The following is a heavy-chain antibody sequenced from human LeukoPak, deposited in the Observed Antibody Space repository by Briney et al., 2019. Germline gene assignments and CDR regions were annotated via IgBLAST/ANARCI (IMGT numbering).Heavy chain of an antibody. D-gene: IGHD5-12*01. CDR3: AKGPYSGYDLVY. J-gene: IGHJ4*02. V-gene: IGHV3-30*18. Sequence: GGSLRLSCAASGFTFSSYGMHWVRLAPGKGLEWVAVISYDGSNKYYADSVKGRFTISRDNSKNTLYLQMNSLRAEDTAVYYCAKGPYSGYDLVYWGQGTLVTVSS. CDR2: ISYDGSNK. CDR1: GFTFSSYG.